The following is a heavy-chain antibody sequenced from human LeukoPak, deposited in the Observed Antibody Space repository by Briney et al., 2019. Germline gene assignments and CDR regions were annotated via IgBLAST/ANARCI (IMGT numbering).Heavy chain of an antibody. J-gene: IGHJ6*03. V-gene: IGHV3-15*01. CDR2: IKSKGAGGTT. CDR1: GFTFGDYA. Sequence: GGSLRLSCTASGFTFGDYAMSWVRQAPGKGLEWVGRIKSKGAGGTTEYGAPVKGRFTISRDDSKNTVYLQMNSLRTEDTAVYYCAWIEGSGYYYMDVWGKGTTVTISS. CDR3: AWIEGSGYYYMDV. D-gene: IGHD3-10*01.